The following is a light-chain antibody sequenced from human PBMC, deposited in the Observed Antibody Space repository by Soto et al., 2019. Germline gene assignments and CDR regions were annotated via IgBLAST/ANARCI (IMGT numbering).Light chain of an antibody. Sequence: DIPMTQSPSTLSASVGDRVTITCRASQSISTWLAWYQQKPGKAPKLLIYKASSLESGVPSRFSGSGSGTEFTLAISSLQPDDFATYYCQQYNTYPLTFGGGTTVEIK. CDR1: QSISTW. V-gene: IGKV1-5*03. J-gene: IGKJ4*01. CDR3: QQYNTYPLT. CDR2: KAS.